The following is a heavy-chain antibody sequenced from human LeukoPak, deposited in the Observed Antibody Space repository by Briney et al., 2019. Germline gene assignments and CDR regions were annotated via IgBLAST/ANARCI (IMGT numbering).Heavy chain of an antibody. CDR3: ARGGGLDV. V-gene: IGHV3-7*03. Sequence: GGSLRLSCAASGFTFSIYWMSWVRQAPGKGLEWVASINHNGNVNYYVDSVKGRFTISRDNAKNSLYLQMSNLRAEDTAVYFCARGGGLDVWGQGATVTVSS. CDR2: INHNGNVN. CDR1: GFTFSIYW. D-gene: IGHD3-16*01. J-gene: IGHJ6*02.